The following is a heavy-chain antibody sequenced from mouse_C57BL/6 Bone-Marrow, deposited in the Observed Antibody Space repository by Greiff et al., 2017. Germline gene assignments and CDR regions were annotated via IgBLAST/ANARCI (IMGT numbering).Heavy chain of an antibody. V-gene: IGHV5-9-1*02. J-gene: IGHJ3*01. D-gene: IGHD1-1*01. CDR1: GFTFSSYA. CDR2: LSSGGDYI. CDR3: TRPYYYVTTPFAY. Sequence: EVHLVESGEGLVKPGGSLKLSCAASGFTFSSYAMSWVRQTPEKRLEWVAYLSSGGDYIYYADPVKGRFTISRDNARNTRYLQMSSLKSEDTAMYYCTRPYYYVTTPFAYWGQGTLVTVSA.